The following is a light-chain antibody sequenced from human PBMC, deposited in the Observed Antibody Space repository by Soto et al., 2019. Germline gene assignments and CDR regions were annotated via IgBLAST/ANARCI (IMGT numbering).Light chain of an antibody. V-gene: IGLV2-14*01. CDR2: EVS. CDR3: SSYTSSSTLV. CDR1: SSDVGGYKY. Sequence: QSVLTQPASVSGPPGQSITISCTGTSSDVGGYKYVSWYQQHPAKAPKLMIFEVSNRPSGISNRFSGSKSGNTASLTISGLQAEDEADYYCSSYTSSSTLVFGGGTKVTVL. J-gene: IGLJ2*01.